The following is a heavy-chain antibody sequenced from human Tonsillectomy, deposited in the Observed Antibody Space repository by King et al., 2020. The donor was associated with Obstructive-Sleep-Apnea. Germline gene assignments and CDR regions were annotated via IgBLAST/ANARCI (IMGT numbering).Heavy chain of an antibody. CDR3: AKGPAQQVVPNYFDY. Sequence: QLVQSGGGLVQPGGSLRLSCAASGFTFSTYAMGWVRQAPGKGLKWVSVISDSGGTTYYADSVKGRFTISRDNSKNTLYLQMNSLRAVDTAVFYCAKGPAQQVVPNYFDYWGQGTLVTVSS. V-gene: IGHV3-23*04. D-gene: IGHD6-13*01. J-gene: IGHJ4*02. CDR2: ISDSGGTT. CDR1: GFTFSTYA.